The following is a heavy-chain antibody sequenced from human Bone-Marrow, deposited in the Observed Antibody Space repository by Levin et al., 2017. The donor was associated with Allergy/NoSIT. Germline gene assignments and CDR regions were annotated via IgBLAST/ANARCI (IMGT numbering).Heavy chain of an antibody. CDR2: ISGSGGST. V-gene: IGHV3-23*01. J-gene: IGHJ4*02. D-gene: IGHD3-10*01. CDR3: AKDPGSGSDILDY. CDR1: GFTFSSYA. Sequence: AGGSLRLSCAASGFTFSSYAMSWVRQAPGKGLEWVSAISGSGGSTYYADSVKGRFTISRDNSKNTLYLQMNSLRAEDTAVYYCAKDPGSGSDILDYWGQGTLVTVSS.